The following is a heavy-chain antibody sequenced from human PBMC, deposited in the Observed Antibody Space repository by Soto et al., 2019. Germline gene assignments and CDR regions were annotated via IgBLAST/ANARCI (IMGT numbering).Heavy chain of an antibody. CDR3: VTDVPNDIYPYDY. J-gene: IGHJ4*02. CDR2: IKSKADGETT. CDR1: GFTFSGAW. Sequence: EVQLVESGGGLVNPGGSLKLSCAASGFTFSGAWMTWVRHAPGKGLEWVGLIKSKADGETTHYAAPVEGRFTISRDDSKSTLSLQMNSLKVEDTAVYYCVTDVPNDIYPYDYWGQGTLVTVSS. D-gene: IGHD3-9*01. V-gene: IGHV3-15*01.